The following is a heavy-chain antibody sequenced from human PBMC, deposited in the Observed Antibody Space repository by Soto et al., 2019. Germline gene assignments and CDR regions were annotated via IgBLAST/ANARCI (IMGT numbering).Heavy chain of an antibody. J-gene: IGHJ6*02. V-gene: IGHV1-18*01. CDR2: ISAYNGRT. CDR1: GYSFSNYG. CDR3: ARDLSWICGSNGGYTNDGNNGMDV. D-gene: IGHD3-16*01. Sequence: ASVKVSFKASGYSFSNYGITWVRQAPGQGLEWMGWISAYNGRTKFAENLQGRVTMTADTSKSTGYMELRSLTTDDTAVYYCARDLSWICGSNGGYTNDGNNGMDVWGQGTTVTVSS.